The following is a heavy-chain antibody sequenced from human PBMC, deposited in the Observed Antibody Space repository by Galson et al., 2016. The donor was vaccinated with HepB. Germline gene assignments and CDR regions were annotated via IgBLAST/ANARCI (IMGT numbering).Heavy chain of an antibody. V-gene: IGHV3-33*01. Sequence: SLRLSCAASGFLFSDYGMHWVRQAPGKGLEWVAVVFYDDSRKYYAEFVKGRFSISRDNSKSSLYLDMSSLRAEDTAVYYCVRDISSSHFDLWGRGTLVTVTS. CDR2: VFYDDSRK. J-gene: IGHJ2*01. D-gene: IGHD2-2*01. CDR3: VRDISSSHFDL. CDR1: GFLFSDYG.